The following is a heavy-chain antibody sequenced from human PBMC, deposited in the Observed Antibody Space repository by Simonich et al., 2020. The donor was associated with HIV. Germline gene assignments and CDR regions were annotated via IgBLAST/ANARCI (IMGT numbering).Heavy chain of an antibody. Sequence: QVQLVQSGAEGKKPGASVKVSCKASGNTFTGNYMHWVRQAPGQGLEWMGWNNPTSGNTNFAQKLQGRVTMTTDTSTNTAYMELRSLRSDDTAVYYCARYEGPWGQGTLVTVSS. CDR1: GNTFTGNY. CDR3: ARYEGP. D-gene: IGHD3-16*01. CDR2: NNPTSGNT. V-gene: IGHV1-2*02. J-gene: IGHJ5*02.